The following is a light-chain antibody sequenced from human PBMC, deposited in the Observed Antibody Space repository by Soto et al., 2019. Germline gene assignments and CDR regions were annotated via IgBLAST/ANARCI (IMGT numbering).Light chain of an antibody. CDR3: QQYNNWPPYT. CDR1: QSVSSD. J-gene: IGKJ2*01. V-gene: IGKV3-15*01. CDR2: GSS. Sequence: EVVMTQSPATLSVSPGSRATLSCRASQSVSSDLAWYQQKPGQAPRLLIYGSSTRATGVPDRFTGSGSGTEFTLTISSLQSEDCAVYYCQQYNNWPPYTFGQGTKLEIK.